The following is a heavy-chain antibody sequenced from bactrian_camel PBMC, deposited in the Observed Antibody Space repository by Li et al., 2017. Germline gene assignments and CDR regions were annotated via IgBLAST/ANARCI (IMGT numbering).Heavy chain of an antibody. Sequence: VQLVESGGGSVQAGGSLRLSCKASRRNNHDYYIAWFRQLPGKGREGAASRKTDGSIHYADSVKGRFTISHDNTRNTLYLQMNVLKPEDSGVYYCAADWSFYCSGGLGLSEYIFWGQGTQVTVS. CDR2: RKTDGSI. V-gene: IGHV3S66*01. D-gene: IGHD2*01. CDR1: RRNNHDYY. CDR3: AADWSFYCSGGLGLSEYIF. J-gene: IGHJ4*01.